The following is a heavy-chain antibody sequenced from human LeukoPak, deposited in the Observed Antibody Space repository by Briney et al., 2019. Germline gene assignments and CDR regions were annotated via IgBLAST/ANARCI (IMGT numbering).Heavy chain of an antibody. CDR3: ASKYYDISYYGMDV. J-gene: IGHJ6*02. CDR1: GFTFSSYA. CDR2: ISYDGSNK. D-gene: IGHD3-9*01. Sequence: GGSLRLSCAASGFTFSSYAMHWVRQAPGKGLEWVAVISYDGSNKYYADSVKGRFTISRDNSKNTLYLQMNSLRAEDTAVYYCASKYYDISYYGMDVWGQGTTVTVSS. V-gene: IGHV3-30*04.